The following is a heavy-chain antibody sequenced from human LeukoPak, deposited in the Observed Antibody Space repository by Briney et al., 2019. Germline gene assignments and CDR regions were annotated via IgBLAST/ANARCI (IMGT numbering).Heavy chain of an antibody. CDR1: GGTFSSYA. CDR2: IITIFGTA. J-gene: IGHJ5*02. CDR3: ARDTPLRLENWFDP. V-gene: IGHV1-69*13. D-gene: IGHD1-1*01. Sequence: SVKVSCKTSGGTFSSYAISWVRQAPEQGLEWMGGIITIFGTAKYAQKFQGRVTITADESTTTAYMELSSLRSEDTAVYYCARDTPLRLENWFDPWGQGTLVTVSS.